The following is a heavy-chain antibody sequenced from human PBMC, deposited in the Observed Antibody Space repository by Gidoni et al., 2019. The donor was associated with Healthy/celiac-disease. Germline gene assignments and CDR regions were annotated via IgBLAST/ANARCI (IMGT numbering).Heavy chain of an antibody. CDR1: GSTFSSYA. Sequence: GSTFSSYAISWVRQAPGQGLEWMGGIIPILGTAYYAQKFQGRVTITADKCTSTAYMELSSLGSEDTAVYYCARGHPVEYSNYYYYYRDVWGKGTTVTVSS. J-gene: IGHJ6*03. CDR3: ARGHPVEYSNYYYYYRDV. V-gene: IGHV1-69*06. D-gene: IGHD4-4*01. CDR2: IIPILGTA.